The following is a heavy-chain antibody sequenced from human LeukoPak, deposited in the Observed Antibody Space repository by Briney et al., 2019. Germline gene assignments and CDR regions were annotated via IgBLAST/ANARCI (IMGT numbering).Heavy chain of an antibody. CDR2: VWYDGSEK. D-gene: IGHD7-27*01. V-gene: IGHV3-33*01. Sequence: PGRSLRLSCAASGFTFSSYGIHWVRLAPGKGLEWVAVVWYDGSEKYYADSVKGRFTISRDNSKNTLYLQMNSLRAEDTAIYYCARDRGDPDYYFDQWGQGTLVTVSS. J-gene: IGHJ4*02. CDR3: ARDRGDPDYYFDQ. CDR1: GFTFSSYG.